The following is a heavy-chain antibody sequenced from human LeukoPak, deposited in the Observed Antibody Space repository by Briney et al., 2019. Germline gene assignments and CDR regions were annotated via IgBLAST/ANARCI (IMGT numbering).Heavy chain of an antibody. V-gene: IGHV3-33*06. CDR2: IWYDGSNK. J-gene: IGHJ4*02. D-gene: IGHD3-10*01. CDR3: AKAYGSGSYYNPLDY. Sequence: PGRSLRLSCAASGFTFSSYGMHWVRQAPGKGLEWVAVIWYDGSNKYYADSVKGRFTISRDNSKNTLYLQMNSLRAEDTAVYYCAKAYGSGSYYNPLDYWGQGTLVTVSS. CDR1: GFTFSSYG.